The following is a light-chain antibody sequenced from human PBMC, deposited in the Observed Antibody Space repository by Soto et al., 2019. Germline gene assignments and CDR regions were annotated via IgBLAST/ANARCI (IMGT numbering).Light chain of an antibody. CDR1: QSVSTH. CDR3: QQRSNWPLT. J-gene: IGKJ4*01. CDR2: ETS. Sequence: EIVVTQFPATLSVSPGERATLSCRTSQSVSTHLAWFQQRPGQAPRLLIYETSTRATGVPARFTGSGSETEFTLTISSLEPEDFAVYYCQQRSNWPLTFGGGTKVEIK. V-gene: IGKV3-11*01.